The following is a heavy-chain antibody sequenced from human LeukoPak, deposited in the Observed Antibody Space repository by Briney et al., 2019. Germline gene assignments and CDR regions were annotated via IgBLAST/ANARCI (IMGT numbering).Heavy chain of an antibody. D-gene: IGHD6-19*01. J-gene: IGHJ4*02. CDR2: IKPDRSEK. CDR1: GITFGSYW. V-gene: IGHV3-7*05. CDR3: ARGRMAVAGSYEY. Sequence: PGGSLRLSCAASGITFGSYWMTWVRQAPGKGLECVANIKPDRSEKHYVDSVEGRFTISRDNAKNSLFLEMNSLRAEDTAVYYCARGRMAVAGSYEYWGQGTLVTVSS.